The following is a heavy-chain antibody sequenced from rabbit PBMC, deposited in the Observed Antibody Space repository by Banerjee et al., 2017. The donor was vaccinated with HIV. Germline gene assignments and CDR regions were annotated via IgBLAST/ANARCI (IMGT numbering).Heavy chain of an antibody. CDR3: ASDIRGYGGFHL. CDR1: GFDFINNYV. V-gene: IGHV1S45*01. Sequence: QEQLVESGGGLVHPEGSLTLTCTASGFDFINNYVMRWVRQAPGKGLEWIASIYVVSGTIYYANWAKGRFTVSKTSSTTVTLQMTSLTVTDTATYFCASDIRGYGGFHLWGPGTLVTVS. CDR2: IYVVSGTI. D-gene: IGHD1-1*01. J-gene: IGHJ4*01.